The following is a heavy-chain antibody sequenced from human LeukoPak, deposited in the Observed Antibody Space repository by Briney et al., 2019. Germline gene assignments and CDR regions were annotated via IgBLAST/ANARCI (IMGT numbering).Heavy chain of an antibody. CDR1: GVSISSYY. J-gene: IGHJ4*02. CDR2: VYYNGII. Sequence: SETLSLTCTVSGVSISSYYWSWIRQPPGKGLEWLGYVYYNGIISYNPSLKSRVTISLDTSKNQFFLRLNSVTAADTAVYYCASQLGGTTFHWGQGTLVTVSS. CDR3: ASQLGGTTFH. D-gene: IGHD1-1*01. V-gene: IGHV4-59*01.